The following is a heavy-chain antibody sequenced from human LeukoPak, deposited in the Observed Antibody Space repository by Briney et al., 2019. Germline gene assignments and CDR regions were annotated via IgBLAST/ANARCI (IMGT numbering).Heavy chain of an antibody. V-gene: IGHV4-34*01. D-gene: IGHD2-2*01. CDR1: GGSISSHY. CDR2: INHSGST. CDR3: ARGASRRYCSSTSCSGYYYYMDV. Sequence: SETLSLTCTVPGGSISSHYWSWIRQPPGKGLEWIGEINHSGSTNYNPSLKSRVTISVDTSKNQFSLKLSSVTAADTAVYYCARGASRRYCSSTSCSGYYYYMDVWGKGTTVTVSS. J-gene: IGHJ6*03.